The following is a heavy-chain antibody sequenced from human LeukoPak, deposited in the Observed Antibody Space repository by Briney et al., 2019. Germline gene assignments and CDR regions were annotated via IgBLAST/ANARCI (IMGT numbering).Heavy chain of an antibody. CDR1: GGTFSSYA. V-gene: IGHV1-69*05. Sequence: SVKVSSKASGGTFSSYAISWVRQAPGQGLEWMGGIIPIFGTANYAQKFQGRVTITTDESTSTAYMELSSLRSEDTAVYYCARYGQNYYDSSGYYDSHWFDPWGQGTLVTVSS. J-gene: IGHJ5*02. CDR3: ARYGQNYYDSSGYYDSHWFDP. D-gene: IGHD3-22*01. CDR2: IIPIFGTA.